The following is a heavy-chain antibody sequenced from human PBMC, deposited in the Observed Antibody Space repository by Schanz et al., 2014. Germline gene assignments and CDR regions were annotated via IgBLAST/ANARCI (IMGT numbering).Heavy chain of an antibody. CDR3: ASPPISVAGRLADY. D-gene: IGHD6-19*01. Sequence: EVQLLESGGGLVQPGGSLRLSCVASGFTFFGSFAMSWVRQPPGKGLEWVSLIDYAGSTNYADSVKGRMTVSRDTSKNALFLQMNNLRAEDTAVYYCASPPISVAGRLADYWGQGILVAVSS. J-gene: IGHJ4*02. CDR1: GFTFFGSFA. V-gene: IGHV3-66*01. CDR2: IDYAGST.